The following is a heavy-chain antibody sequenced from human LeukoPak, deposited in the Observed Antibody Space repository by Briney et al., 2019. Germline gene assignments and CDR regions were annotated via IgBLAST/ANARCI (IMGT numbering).Heavy chain of an antibody. CDR3: ARGLGAIAVAGWSYYFDY. J-gene: IGHJ4*02. V-gene: IGHV4-4*07. CDR1: GGSISSYY. CDR2: IYTSGST. Sequence: SETLSLTCTVSGGSISSYYWSWIRQPAGKGLEWIGRIYTSGSTNYNPSLESRVTMSVDTSKNQFSLKLSSVTAADTAVYYCARGLGAIAVAGWSYYFDYWGQGTLVTVSS. D-gene: IGHD6-19*01.